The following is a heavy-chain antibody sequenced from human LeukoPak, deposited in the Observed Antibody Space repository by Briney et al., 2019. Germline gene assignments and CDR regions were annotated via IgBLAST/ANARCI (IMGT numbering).Heavy chain of an antibody. Sequence: SETLSLTCTVSGGSISSYYWSWIRQPPGKGLEWIGYIYYSGSTNYNPSLKSRVTISVDTSKNQFSLKLSSVTAADTAVYYCARDGSGGGSSWYRGRNYYMDVWGKGTTVTVSS. J-gene: IGHJ6*03. D-gene: IGHD6-13*01. V-gene: IGHV4-59*01. CDR3: ARDGSGGGSSWYRGRNYYMDV. CDR2: IYYSGST. CDR1: GGSISSYY.